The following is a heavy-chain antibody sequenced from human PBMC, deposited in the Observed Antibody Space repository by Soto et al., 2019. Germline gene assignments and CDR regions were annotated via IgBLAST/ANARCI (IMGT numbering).Heavy chain of an antibody. V-gene: IGHV3-23*01. J-gene: IGHJ4*02. Sequence: GGSLRLSCAASGFTFSSYAMSWVRQAPGKGLEWVSAISGSGGSTYYADSVKGRFTISRDNSKNTLYLQMNSLRAEDTAVYYCATGREPIVGAPRGFDYWGQGTLVTVSS. D-gene: IGHD1-26*01. CDR2: ISGSGGST. CDR1: GFTFSSYA. CDR3: ATGREPIVGAPRGFDY.